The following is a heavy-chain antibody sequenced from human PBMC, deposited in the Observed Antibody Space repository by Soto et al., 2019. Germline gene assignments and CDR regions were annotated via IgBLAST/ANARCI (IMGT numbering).Heavy chain of an antibody. D-gene: IGHD1-1*01. CDR2: ISNTARTI. J-gene: IGHJ6*02. V-gene: IGHV3-48*02. CDR3: AGDGSRGYDMDV. CDR1: GFDFSNYN. Sequence: TGGSLRLSCAGSGFDFSNYNMDWVRQAPGKGLEWISYISNTARTIFYADSVKGRFTISRDNDRNSLFLQMNSLRDEDTAVYDCAGDGSRGYDMDVWGQGTTVTVSS.